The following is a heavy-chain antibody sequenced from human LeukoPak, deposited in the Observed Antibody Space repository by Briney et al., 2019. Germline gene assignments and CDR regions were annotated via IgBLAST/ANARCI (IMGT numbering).Heavy chain of an antibody. CDR3: GRGHWGLDY. CDR1: GFTFSSYE. D-gene: IGHD7-27*01. V-gene: IGHV3-48*03. Sequence: GGSLRLSCAASGFTFSSYEMNWVRQAPGKGLEWVSYISSSGSTIYYADSVKGRFTISRDNAKSSLYLEMNSLRAEDTAVYYCGRGHWGLDYWGQGTLVTVSS. CDR2: ISSSGSTI. J-gene: IGHJ4*02.